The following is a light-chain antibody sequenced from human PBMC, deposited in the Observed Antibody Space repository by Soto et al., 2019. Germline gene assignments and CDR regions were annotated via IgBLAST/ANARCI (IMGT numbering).Light chain of an antibody. V-gene: IGKV4-1*01. J-gene: IGKJ2*01. CDR2: WAS. CDR1: QSILYSSNNKNL. CDR3: QQYYSPPRYT. Sequence: DIVMTQSPEYLAVSLGERATINCRSSQSILYSSNNKNLIAWYQQKPGQPPQLLIYWASTRQSGVPDRFSGSGSGRDFTLTISSLQAEDVAVYYCQQYYSPPRYTFGQGTRLGIK.